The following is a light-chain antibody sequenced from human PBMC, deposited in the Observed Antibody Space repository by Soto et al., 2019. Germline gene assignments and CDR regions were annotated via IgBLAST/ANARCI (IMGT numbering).Light chain of an antibody. CDR2: HAS. J-gene: IGKJ4*01. Sequence: DIVMTQSPATLSVSPGERAILSCSASQSVSNNLAWYQQKLGQAPSLLIYHASTRASGIPARFSGSGSGTDFTLTISSLQSEDLSVYYCQQYNEWPLTVGGGTKVEIK. CDR3: QQYNEWPLT. V-gene: IGKV3-15*01. CDR1: QSVSNN.